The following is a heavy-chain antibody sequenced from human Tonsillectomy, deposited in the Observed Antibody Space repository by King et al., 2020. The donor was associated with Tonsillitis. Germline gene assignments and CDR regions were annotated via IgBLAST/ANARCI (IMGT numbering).Heavy chain of an antibody. Sequence: VQLVESGGGVVQPGRSLRLSCAASGFTFSSYGIHWVRQAPGKGLEWVAVISSDGSKKYYADSVRGRFTISRDNSKNTLYLQMNSLRADHTAVYYCAKARQWLVHFDYWGQGTLVTVSS. J-gene: IGHJ4*02. CDR3: AKARQWLVHFDY. D-gene: IGHD6-19*01. V-gene: IGHV3-30*18. CDR1: GFTFSSYG. CDR2: ISSDGSKK.